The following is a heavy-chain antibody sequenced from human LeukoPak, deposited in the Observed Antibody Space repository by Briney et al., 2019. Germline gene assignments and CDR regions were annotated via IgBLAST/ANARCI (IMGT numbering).Heavy chain of an antibody. CDR1: GGSISSVGYY. V-gene: IGHV4-31*03. CDR3: ARVRAAAGSLYYYYGMDV. CDR2: IYYSGST. J-gene: IGHJ6*02. Sequence: PSQTLSLTCTVSGGSISSVGYYWSWIRQHPGKGLEWIGYIYYSGSTYYNPSLKSRVTISVDTSKNQFSLKLSSVTAADTAVYYCARVRAAAGSLYYYYGMDVWGQGTTVTVSS. D-gene: IGHD6-13*01.